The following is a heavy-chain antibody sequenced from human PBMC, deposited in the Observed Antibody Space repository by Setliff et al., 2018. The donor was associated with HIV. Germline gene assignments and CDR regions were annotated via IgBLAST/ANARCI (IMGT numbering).Heavy chain of an antibody. V-gene: IGHV2-70*04. Sequence: SGPTLVNPTQTITLTCTCSGFSLATARMRVSWLRQPPGKALEWLARIDWDYDKFYSTSLKTRLTISQDTSKNQVVLTMTNLDPVDTATYYCALSERGGCVFEIWGQGTKVTVSS. D-gene: IGHD6-19*01. CDR1: GFSLATARMR. CDR2: IDWDYDK. CDR3: ALSERGGCVFEI. J-gene: IGHJ3*02.